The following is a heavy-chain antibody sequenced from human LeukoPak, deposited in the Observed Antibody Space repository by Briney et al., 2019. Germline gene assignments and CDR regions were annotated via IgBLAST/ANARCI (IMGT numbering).Heavy chain of an antibody. J-gene: IGHJ6*03. CDR1: GSSISSGDYY. V-gene: IGHV4-30-4*08. Sequence: SETLSLTCTVSGSSISSGDYYWSWIRQPPGKGLEWIGYIYYSGSTYYNPSLKSRVTISVDTSKNQFSLKLSSVTAADTAVYYCARTPLVAARPRGYYYYYYMDVWGKGTTVTVSS. CDR3: ARTPLVAARPRGYYYYYYMDV. D-gene: IGHD6-6*01. CDR2: IYYSGST.